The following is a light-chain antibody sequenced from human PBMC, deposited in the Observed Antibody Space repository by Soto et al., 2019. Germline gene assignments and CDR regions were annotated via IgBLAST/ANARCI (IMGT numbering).Light chain of an antibody. CDR3: SSSTSTSSLVV. V-gene: IGLV2-14*01. Sequence: QSALTQPASVSGSPGQSITISCTGSSSDVGRYNYVSWYQHHPGKAPKLMIYEVSNRPSGGSDRFSGSKSGNTASLTISGLQAEDEADYYCSSSTSTSSLVVFGGGTKLTVL. CDR2: EVS. J-gene: IGLJ2*01. CDR1: SSDVGRYNY.